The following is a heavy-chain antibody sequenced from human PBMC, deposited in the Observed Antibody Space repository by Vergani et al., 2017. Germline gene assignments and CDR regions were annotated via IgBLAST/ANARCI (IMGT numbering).Heavy chain of an antibody. V-gene: IGHV4-61*10. J-gene: IGHJ3*02. Sequence: QVQLQESGPGLVKPSETLSLTCTVSGGSVSSGSYYWSWIRQPAGKGLEWIGYIYYSGSTNYNPSLTSRVTISVDTSKNQFSLKLSSVTAADTAVYYCASEYCSGGSCPTLGAFDIWGQGTMVTVSS. CDR3: ASEYCSGGSCPTLGAFDI. D-gene: IGHD2-15*01. CDR2: IYYSGST. CDR1: GGSVSSGSYY.